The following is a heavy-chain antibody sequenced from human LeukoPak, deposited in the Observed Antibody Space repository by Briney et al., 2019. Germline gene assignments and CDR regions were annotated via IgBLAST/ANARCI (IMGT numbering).Heavy chain of an antibody. D-gene: IGHD2-21*02. CDR2: IWYDGSNK. Sequence: PGGSLRLSCAASGFTFSSYGMHWVRQAPGKGLEWVAVIWYDGSNKYYADSVRGRFTISRDNSKNTLYLQMNSLTAEDTAVYYCAKEEEAYCGGDCYSTAGYWGQGTLATVSS. CDR3: AKEEEAYCGGDCYSTAGY. V-gene: IGHV3-33*03. J-gene: IGHJ4*02. CDR1: GFTFSSYG.